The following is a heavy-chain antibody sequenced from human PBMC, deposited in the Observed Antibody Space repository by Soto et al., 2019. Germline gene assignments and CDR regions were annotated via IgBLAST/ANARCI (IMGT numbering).Heavy chain of an antibody. CDR2: IYYSGST. J-gene: IGHJ4*02. Sequence: QVQLQESGPGLVKPSETLSLTCTVSGGSISSYYWNWIRQPPGKGLEWIGYIYYSGSTNYNPSLKSRVTISVDTSKNQFSLKLSSVTAADTAVYYCARRYGAATDFWAQGILVTVSS. CDR1: GGSISSYY. D-gene: IGHD6-13*01. CDR3: ARRYGAATDF. V-gene: IGHV4-59*08.